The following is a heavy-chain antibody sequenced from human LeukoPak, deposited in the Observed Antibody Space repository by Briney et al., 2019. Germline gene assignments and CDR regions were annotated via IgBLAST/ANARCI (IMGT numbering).Heavy chain of an antibody. J-gene: IGHJ4*02. CDR1: GGSFSGYY. CDR3: ARESPDIAAAGTLDY. D-gene: IGHD6-13*01. Sequence: SETLSLTCAVYGGSFSGYYWSWIRQPPGKGLEWIGYIYYSGSTNYNPSLKSRVTISVDTSKNQFSLKLSSVTAADTAVYYCARESPDIAAAGTLDYWGQGTLVTVSS. V-gene: IGHV4-59*01. CDR2: IYYSGST.